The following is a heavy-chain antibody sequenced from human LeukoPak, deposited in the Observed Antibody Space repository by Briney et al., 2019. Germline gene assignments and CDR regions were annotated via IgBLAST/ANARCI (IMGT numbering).Heavy chain of an antibody. CDR1: GGTFSSYA. J-gene: IGHJ5*02. Sequence: SVKVSCKASGGTFSSYAISWMLQAPGQGLEWMGGIIPIFGTANYAQKFQGRVTITADESTSTAYMELSSLRSEDTAVYYCARLSVPAAINWFDPWGQGTLVTVSS. CDR2: IIPIFGTA. CDR3: ARLSVPAAINWFDP. D-gene: IGHD2-2*01. V-gene: IGHV1-69*01.